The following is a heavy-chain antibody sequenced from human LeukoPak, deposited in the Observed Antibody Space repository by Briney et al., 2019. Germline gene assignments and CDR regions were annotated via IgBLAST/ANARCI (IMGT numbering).Heavy chain of an antibody. J-gene: IGHJ4*02. CDR3: TRAVSNWEGNPFDY. D-gene: IGHD1-26*01. V-gene: IGHV6-1*01. CDR1: GDSFSRNNAA. CDR2: TYYRSKWYY. Sequence: SQTLSLTCAISGDSFSRNNAAWNWIRQSPSRGLEWLGRTYYRSKWYYDYAPSVKSRITVNPDTSRNQFSLQLNSVTPEDTAVYYCTRAVSNWEGNPFDYWGQGTLVTVSS.